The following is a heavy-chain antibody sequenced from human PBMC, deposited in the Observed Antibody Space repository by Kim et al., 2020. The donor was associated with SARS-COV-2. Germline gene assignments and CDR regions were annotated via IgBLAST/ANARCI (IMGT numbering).Heavy chain of an antibody. CDR3: ASLTRYASGSHPSWYFNL. CDR1: RPSFTSYW. Sequence: GESLKISCQGSRPSFTSYWINWVRQMPGKGLEWMGRIDPSESYTDYNPSFQGRVTMSADKSISTAYLQWSSLKASDTAIYYCASLTRYASGSHPSWYFNLWGRGTLVTVSS. CDR2: IDPSESYT. J-gene: IGHJ2*01. V-gene: IGHV5-10-1*01. D-gene: IGHD3-10*01.